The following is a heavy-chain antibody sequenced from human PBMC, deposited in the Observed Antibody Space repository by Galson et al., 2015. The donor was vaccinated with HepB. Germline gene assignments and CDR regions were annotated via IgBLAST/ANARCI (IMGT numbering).Heavy chain of an antibody. CDR2: TYYRSRWHN. J-gene: IGHJ2*01. Sequence: CAISGDSVSSNSAAWNWIRQSPSRGLEWLGRTYYRSRWHNDYAVSLKSRISITPDTSKNQFSLHLNAVTPEDTAVYYCARTRGHFDLWGRGTLDTVSS. CDR1: GDSVSSNSAA. V-gene: IGHV6-1*01. CDR3: ARTRGHFDL.